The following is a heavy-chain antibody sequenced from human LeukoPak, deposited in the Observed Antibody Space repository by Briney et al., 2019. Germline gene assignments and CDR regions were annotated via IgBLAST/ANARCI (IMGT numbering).Heavy chain of an antibody. CDR2: IYYSGST. CDR3: ARGEVWWRFDY. J-gene: IGHJ4*02. D-gene: IGHD1-26*01. V-gene: IGHV4-31*11. Sequence: SETVSLTCAVYGGSFSGYYWSWIRQHPGKGLEWIGYIYYSGSTYYNPSLKSRVTISVDTSKNQFSLKLSSVTAADTAVYYCARGEVWWRFDYWGEGTRVPLSS. CDR1: GGSFSGYY.